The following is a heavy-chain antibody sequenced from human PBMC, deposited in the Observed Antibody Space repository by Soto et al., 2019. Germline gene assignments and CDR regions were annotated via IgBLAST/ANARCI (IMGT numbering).Heavy chain of an antibody. V-gene: IGHV3-23*01. J-gene: IGHJ3*02. Sequence: EVQLLDSGGDLVQPGGSLRLSCAASGFTFSTYAMSWVRQAPGKGLEWVSGISGSGNTAKYADSVQGRFTISRDNFKSTLHLKMNSLTAEDTAVYYCAKGLGKVVVVPGGSAAFDIWGQGTMVTFSS. D-gene: IGHD2-15*01. CDR1: GFTFSTYA. CDR3: AKGLGKVVVVPGGSAAFDI. CDR2: ISGSGNTA.